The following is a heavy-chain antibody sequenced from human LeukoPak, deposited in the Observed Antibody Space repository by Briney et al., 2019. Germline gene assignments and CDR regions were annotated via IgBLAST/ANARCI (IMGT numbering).Heavy chain of an antibody. CDR1: GGTFSSYA. J-gene: IGHJ6*03. V-gene: IGHV1-69*13. CDR3: ARGPHTLWFGELSGGYYYMDV. D-gene: IGHD3-10*01. Sequence: ASVKVSCKASGGTFSSYAISWVRQAPGQGLEWMGGIIPIFGTSNYAQKFQGRVTITADESTSTAYMELSSLRSKDTAVYYCARGPHTLWFGELSGGYYYMDVWGKGTTVTISS. CDR2: IIPIFGTS.